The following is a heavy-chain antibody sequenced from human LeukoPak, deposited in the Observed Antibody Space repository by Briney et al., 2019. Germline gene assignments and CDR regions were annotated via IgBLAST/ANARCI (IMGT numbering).Heavy chain of an antibody. Sequence: GASVKVSCKPSGYTFTGYYMHWVRQAPGQGLEWMGWINPNSGGTNYAQKFQGRVTMTRDTSISTAYMELSRLRSDDTAVYYCARASQLRFLEWLFDYWGQGTLVTVSS. CDR2: INPNSGGT. J-gene: IGHJ4*02. CDR1: GYTFTGYY. CDR3: ARASQLRFLEWLFDY. D-gene: IGHD3-3*01. V-gene: IGHV1-2*02.